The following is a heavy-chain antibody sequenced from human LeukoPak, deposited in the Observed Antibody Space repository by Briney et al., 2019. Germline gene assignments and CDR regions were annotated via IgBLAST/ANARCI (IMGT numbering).Heavy chain of an antibody. J-gene: IGHJ3*02. D-gene: IGHD6-6*01. CDR1: GFTLSSYW. Sequence: PGGSLRLSCAASGFTLSSYWMHWVRQAPGKGLVWVSRISTGGSSTNSADSVKGRFTISRDNAKNTLYLQMNSLRAEDTAVYYCVREYSSSSGRAFDIWGQGTMVTVSP. CDR3: VREYSSSSGRAFDI. V-gene: IGHV3-74*01. CDR2: ISTGGSST.